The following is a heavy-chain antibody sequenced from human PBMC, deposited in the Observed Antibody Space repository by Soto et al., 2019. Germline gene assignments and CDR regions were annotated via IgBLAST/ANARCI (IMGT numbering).Heavy chain of an antibody. V-gene: IGHV1-46*01. CDR3: ARDLDTAMVPPGQSLQDYYYYYGMDV. CDR1: GYTLTSYY. Sequence: ASVKVSCKASGYTLTSYYMHWVRQAPGQGLEWMGIINPSGGSTSYAQKFQGRVTMTRDTSTSAVYMELSSLRSEDTAVYYCARDLDTAMVPPGQSLQDYYYYYGMDVWGQGTTVTVSS. D-gene: IGHD5-18*01. CDR2: INPSGGST. J-gene: IGHJ6*02.